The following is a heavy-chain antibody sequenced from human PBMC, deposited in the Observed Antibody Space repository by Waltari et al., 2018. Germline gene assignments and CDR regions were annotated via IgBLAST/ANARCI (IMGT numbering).Heavy chain of an antibody. CDR2: IHSIVTLL. CDR1: GFTFRNYS. V-gene: IGHV3-21*05. J-gene: IGHJ4*02. Sequence: EVQLVESGGGLVKPGGSLRLSCAASGFTFRNYSINWVRQAPGKGVELVPIIHSIVTLLYYPELVKGRFTTSRNNAKNSVYLQMNSLRFEDTAMYYCARAGDFDYWGQGTLVTVSS. CDR3: ARAGDFDY.